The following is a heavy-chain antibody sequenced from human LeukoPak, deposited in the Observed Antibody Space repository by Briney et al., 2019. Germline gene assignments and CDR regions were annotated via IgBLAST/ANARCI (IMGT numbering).Heavy chain of an antibody. CDR3: ARAGESEVFYGMDV. Sequence: GASVKVSCKASGYTFTNYYTHWVRQAPGQGFEWMGMINSGSGGTRYAQNFQGRVTMTTDTSTSTAYMELRSLRSDDTAVYYCARAGESEVFYGMDVWGQGTTVTVSS. V-gene: IGHV1-46*01. J-gene: IGHJ6*02. CDR1: GYTFTNYY. D-gene: IGHD2-21*01. CDR2: INSGSGGT.